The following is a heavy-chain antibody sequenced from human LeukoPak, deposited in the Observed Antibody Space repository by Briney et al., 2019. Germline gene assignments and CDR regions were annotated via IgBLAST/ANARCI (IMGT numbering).Heavy chain of an antibody. CDR2: ISGSGGST. CDR3: ARSPIHGDFDY. J-gene: IGHJ4*02. CDR1: GCTFSSYA. V-gene: IGHV3-23*01. Sequence: GGCLRLSCAASGCTFSSYAMSWVRQAPGKGLEWVSAISGSGGSTYYADSVKGRFTISRDNSKNTLYLQMNSLRAEDTAVYYCARSPIHGDFDYWGQGTLVTVSS. D-gene: IGHD4-17*01.